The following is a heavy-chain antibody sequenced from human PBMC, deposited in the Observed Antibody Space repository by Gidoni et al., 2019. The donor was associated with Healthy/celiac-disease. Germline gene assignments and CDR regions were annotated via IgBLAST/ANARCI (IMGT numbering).Heavy chain of an antibody. D-gene: IGHD6-19*01. V-gene: IGHV1-2*02. CDR1: GYTATGDY. J-gene: IGHJ6*02. CDR2: INRHSCGT. Sequence: VQLVQSGAEVKKPGASVKVSCKASGYTATGDYMHWVRQAPGQGLEWMGWINRHSCGTNYAQKFQGRVTMTRDKAISTAYLELSRLRSDDTAVYYCASPTRIEVAQMIADYYYGMDVWGQGTTVTVSS. CDR3: ASPTRIEVAQMIADYYYGMDV.